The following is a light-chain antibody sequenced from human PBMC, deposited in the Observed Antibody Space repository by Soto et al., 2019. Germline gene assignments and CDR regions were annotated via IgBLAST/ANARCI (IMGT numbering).Light chain of an antibody. CDR2: GAS. V-gene: IGKV3-20*01. J-gene: IGKJ5*01. Sequence: EIVLTQSPGTLSLSLREKVTLCCRASQSVTSGYLAWYQQKPGQAPRLLIYGASSRATGIPDRFSGSGSGTDFTLTISRLEPEDFAVYYCQQYGSSLITFGQGTRLEI. CDR3: QQYGSSLIT. CDR1: QSVTSGY.